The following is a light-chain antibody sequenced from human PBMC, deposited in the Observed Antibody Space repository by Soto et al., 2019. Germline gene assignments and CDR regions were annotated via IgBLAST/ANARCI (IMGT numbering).Light chain of an antibody. V-gene: IGLV2-14*01. CDR2: EVS. CDR1: SSDVGAHDF. CDR3: SSYTTTDPYV. J-gene: IGLJ1*01. Sequence: QSALTQPASVSGSPGQSITISCTGTSSDVGAHDFVSWYQQHPGKAPKYLIYEVSNRPSGVSDRFSGSKSGTTASLTISGLQAEDEADYYCSSYTTTDPYVFGTGTKLTVL.